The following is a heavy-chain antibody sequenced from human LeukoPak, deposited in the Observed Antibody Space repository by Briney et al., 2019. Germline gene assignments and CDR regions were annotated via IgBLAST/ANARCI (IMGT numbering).Heavy chain of an antibody. D-gene: IGHD3-3*01. J-gene: IGHJ4*02. V-gene: IGHV3-23*01. Sequence: PGGSLRLSCTASGFTFSSYAMSWVRQAPGEGLEWVSGISGSDGSTYYADSVKGRFTISRDNSKNTLYLQMNSLSAEDTAVYYCAKDASGYSLGGHFDYWGQGALVTVSS. CDR2: ISGSDGST. CDR3: AKDASGYSLGGHFDY. CDR1: GFTFSSYA.